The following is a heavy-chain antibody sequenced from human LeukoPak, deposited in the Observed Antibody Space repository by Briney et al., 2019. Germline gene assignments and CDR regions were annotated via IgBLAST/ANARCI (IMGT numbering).Heavy chain of an antibody. Sequence: PAGSLTLSCGASGCTFRSYWMHWLRQAPGNGLEWVARINSDGSTTHYAESVNGRFTIPSDNGKDTLHLQLERRRADDTALYYCSTPGLPTVNWFDPWGQGTLVTVSS. J-gene: IGHJ5*02. V-gene: IGHV3-74*01. CDR3: STPGLPTVNWFDP. CDR1: GCTFRSYW. CDR2: INSDGSTT. D-gene: IGHD2-2*01.